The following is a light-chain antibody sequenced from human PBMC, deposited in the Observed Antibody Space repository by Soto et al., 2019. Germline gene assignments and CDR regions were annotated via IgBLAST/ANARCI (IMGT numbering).Light chain of an antibody. V-gene: IGLV1-51*01. J-gene: IGLJ1*01. Sequence: QSALTQPPSVSAAPGQKVTISCSGSSSNIGNNYVSWYQQLPGTAPKLLIYDNNKRPSGIPDRFSDSKSGTSATLGITGLQTGDEADYFCGTWDSSLSAGIFGTGTKLTVL. CDR2: DNN. CDR3: GTWDSSLSAGI. CDR1: SSNIGNNY.